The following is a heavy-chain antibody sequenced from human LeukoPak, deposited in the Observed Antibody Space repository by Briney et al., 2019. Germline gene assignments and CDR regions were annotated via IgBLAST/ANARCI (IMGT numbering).Heavy chain of an antibody. Sequence: KTSETLSLTCTVSGGSISSGGYYWSWIRQHPGKGLEWIGYIYYSGSTYYNPSLKSRVTISVDTSKNQFSLKLSSVTAADTAVYYCARDGIGYSSGDFDIWGQGTMVTVSS. D-gene: IGHD6-19*01. J-gene: IGHJ3*02. CDR2: IYYSGST. V-gene: IGHV4-31*03. CDR1: GGSISSGGYY. CDR3: ARDGIGYSSGDFDI.